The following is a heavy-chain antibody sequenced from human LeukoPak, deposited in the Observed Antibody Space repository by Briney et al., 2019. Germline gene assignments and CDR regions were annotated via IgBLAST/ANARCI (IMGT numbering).Heavy chain of an antibody. CDR3: ARHREGATQVGLFTF. CDR2: TRQDGGEK. CDR1: GFTFTTYW. J-gene: IGHJ4*02. V-gene: IGHV3-7*01. Sequence: GGSLRLSCAASGFTFTTYWMAWVRQAPGKGLEWVANTRQDGGEKYYVDSVKGRFTISRDNAQNSLYLHISSLGAEDTAVYYCARHREGATQVGLFTFWGQGTLVIVSS. D-gene: IGHD3-3*01.